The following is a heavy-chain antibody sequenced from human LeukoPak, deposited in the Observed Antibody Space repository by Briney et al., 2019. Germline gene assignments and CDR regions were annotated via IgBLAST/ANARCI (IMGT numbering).Heavy chain of an antibody. CDR1: GGTFSSYT. D-gene: IGHD1-26*01. CDR2: IIPILGIA. CDR3: AATRVGATYDAFDI. V-gene: IGHV1-69*02. Sequence: SVKVSCKASGGTFSSYTISWVRQAPGQGLEWMGRIIPILGIANYAQKFQGRVTITADKSTSTAYMELSSLRPEDTAVYYCAATRVGATYDAFDIWGQGAMVTVSS. J-gene: IGHJ3*02.